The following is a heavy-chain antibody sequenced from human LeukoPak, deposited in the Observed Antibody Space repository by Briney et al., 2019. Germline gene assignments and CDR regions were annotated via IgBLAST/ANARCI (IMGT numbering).Heavy chain of an antibody. D-gene: IGHD3-3*01. V-gene: IGHV4-34*01. CDR3: ASKTSGYFGYYFYY. J-gene: IGHJ4*02. Sequence: SETLSLTCAVYGGSFSGYYWSWIRQPPGKGLEWIGEINHSGSTNYNPSLRSRVTISVDTSKNQFSLKLSSVTAADTAVYYCASKTSGYFGYYFYYWGQGTLVTVSS. CDR2: INHSGST. CDR1: GGSFSGYY.